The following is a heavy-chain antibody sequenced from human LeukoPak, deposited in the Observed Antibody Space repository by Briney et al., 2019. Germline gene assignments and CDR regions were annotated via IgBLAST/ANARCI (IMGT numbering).Heavy chain of an antibody. CDR1: GGSISSYY. V-gene: IGHV4-59*01. CDR2: IYYSGST. J-gene: IGHJ4*02. CDR3: ASTQRDYYGSGKYYFDY. Sequence: SETLSLTCTVSGGSISSYYWSWIRQPPGKGLEWIGYIYYSGSTNYNPSLKSRVTISVDTSKSQFSLKLSSVTAADTAVYYCASTQRDYYGSGKYYFDYWGQGTLVTVSS. D-gene: IGHD3-10*01.